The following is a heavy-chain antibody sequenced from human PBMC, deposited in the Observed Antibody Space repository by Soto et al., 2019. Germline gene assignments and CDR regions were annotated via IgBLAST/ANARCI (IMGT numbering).Heavy chain of an antibody. CDR1: GFTFSSYA. Sequence: PGGTLRLSCSASGFTFSSYAMHWVRQAPGKGLEYVSAISSNGGSTYYADSVKGRFTISRDNAKNTLYLQMNSLRAEDTAIYYCVRVFDFDSSGYNSREGFDYWGRGTLVTVSS. CDR3: VRVFDFDSSGYNSREGFDY. J-gene: IGHJ4*02. CDR2: ISSNGGST. V-gene: IGHV3-64D*06. D-gene: IGHD3-22*01.